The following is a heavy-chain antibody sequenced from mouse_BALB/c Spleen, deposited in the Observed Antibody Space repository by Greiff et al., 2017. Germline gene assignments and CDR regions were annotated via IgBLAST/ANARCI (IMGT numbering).Heavy chain of an antibody. CDR3: TRVGDASGAMDY. CDR2: ISSGGSYT. D-gene: IGHD3-1*01. J-gene: IGHJ4*01. V-gene: IGHV5-6-4*01. CDR1: GFTFSSYT. Sequence: EVKLQESGGGLVKPGGSLKLSCAASGFTFSSYTMSWVRQTPEKRLEWVATISSGGSYTYYPDSVKGRFTISRDNAKNTLYLQMSSLKSEDTAMYYCTRVGDASGAMDYWGQGTSVTVSS.